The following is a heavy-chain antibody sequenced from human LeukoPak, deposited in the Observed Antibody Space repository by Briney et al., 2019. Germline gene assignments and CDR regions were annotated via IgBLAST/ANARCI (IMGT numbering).Heavy chain of an antibody. CDR3: ARVSIYYGSGINNWFDP. CDR2: INTNTGNP. Sequence: ASVKVSCKASGYTFTSYAMNWVRQAPGQGLEWMGWINTNTGNPTYAQGFTGRFVFSLDTSVSTAYLQISSLKAEDTAVYYCARVSIYYGSGINNWFDPWGQGTLVTVSS. J-gene: IGHJ5*02. D-gene: IGHD3-10*01. CDR1: GYTFTSYA. V-gene: IGHV7-4-1*02.